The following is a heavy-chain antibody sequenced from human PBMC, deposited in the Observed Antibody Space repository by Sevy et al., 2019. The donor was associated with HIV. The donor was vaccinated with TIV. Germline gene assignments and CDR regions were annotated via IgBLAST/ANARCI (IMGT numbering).Heavy chain of an antibody. J-gene: IGHJ4*02. V-gene: IGHV3-43*01. CDR1: GFTLDDYT. CDR3: AKDIPGYSGFDH. D-gene: IGHD3-10*01. Sequence: GGSLRLSCAASGFTLDDYTMHWVRQVPGKGLEWVSLISWDAKKTDYAYSVEGRFTVSRDNRKNSLYLQMNSLRSEDTALYFCAKDIPGYSGFDHWGQGTLVTVSS. CDR2: ISWDAKKT.